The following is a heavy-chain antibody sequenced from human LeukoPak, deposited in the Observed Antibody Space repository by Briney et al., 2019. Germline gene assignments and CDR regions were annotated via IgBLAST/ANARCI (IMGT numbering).Heavy chain of an antibody. Sequence: PSETLSLTCTVSGDSFSSRSYSWGWIRQPPGKGLEWIGTINYDGSTNYNPSLKRRVTISLDTSKNQFSLKLSSVTAADTAVYYCASQGHVLLWFGELLSWFDPWGQGTLVTVSS. V-gene: IGHV4-39*01. J-gene: IGHJ5*02. CDR3: ASQGHVLLWFGELLSWFDP. CDR1: GDSFSSRSYS. CDR2: INYDGST. D-gene: IGHD3-10*01.